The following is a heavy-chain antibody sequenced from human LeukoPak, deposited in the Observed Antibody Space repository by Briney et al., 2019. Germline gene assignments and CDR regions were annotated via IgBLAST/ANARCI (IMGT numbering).Heavy chain of an antibody. V-gene: IGHV4-39*07. CDR3: ARDGTTYGSGSYDY. Sequence: SETLSLTCTVSGGSISSSSYYWGWIRQPPGEGLEWIGSIYYSGSTYYNPSLKSRVTISVDTSKNRFSLKLSSVTAADTAVYYCARDGTTYGSGSYDYWGQGTLVTVSS. D-gene: IGHD3-10*01. CDR2: IYYSGST. CDR1: GGSISSSSYY. J-gene: IGHJ4*02.